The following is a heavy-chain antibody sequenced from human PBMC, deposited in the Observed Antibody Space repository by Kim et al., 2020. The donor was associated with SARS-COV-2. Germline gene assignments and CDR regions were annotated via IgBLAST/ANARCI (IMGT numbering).Heavy chain of an antibody. CDR2: ISGSGGST. V-gene: IGHV3-23*01. Sequence: GGSLRLSCAASGFTFSSYAMSWVRQAPGKGLEWVSAISGSGGSTYYADSVKGRFTISRDNSKNTLYLQMNSLRAEDTAVYYCAKDRDYGDYVLYYYYGMDVWGQGTTVTASS. J-gene: IGHJ6*02. CDR1: GFTFSSYA. D-gene: IGHD4-17*01. CDR3: AKDRDYGDYVLYYYYGMDV.